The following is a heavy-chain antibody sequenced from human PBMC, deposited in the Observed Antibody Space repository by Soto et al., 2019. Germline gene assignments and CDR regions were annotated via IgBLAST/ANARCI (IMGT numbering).Heavy chain of an antibody. CDR1: GGTFNSHA. J-gene: IGHJ6*02. CDR3: AWQCCSGGRCSYYYCMDA. CDR2: SIPVFGTP. Sequence: QVQLVQSGSEVKKPGSSVKVSCKASGGTFNSHAISWVRQAPGQGREWMGGSIPVFGTPNYAQKFQGRVTITADEFTSTAFMELSSLRSEDTAVYYCAWQCCSGGRCSYYYCMDAWGQGTTVTVSS. V-gene: IGHV1-69*01. D-gene: IGHD2-15*01.